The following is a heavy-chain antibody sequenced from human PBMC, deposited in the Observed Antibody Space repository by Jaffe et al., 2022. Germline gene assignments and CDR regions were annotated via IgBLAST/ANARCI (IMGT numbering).Heavy chain of an antibody. J-gene: IGHJ6*03. V-gene: IGHV4-39*01. CDR3: ATPAVAEDATHYHYLDV. D-gene: IGHD2-15*01. CDR1: GDSISSSRHY. CDR2: LYYEGRT. Sequence: HLHLQESGPGLVKPSEILSLTCTVSGDSISSSRHYWGWYRQSPGKGLEWIGTLYYEGRTFYNPSLKSRISVSIDTSKNQFYLTVSSLSAADTAVYFCATPAVAEDATHYHYLDVWGSGTTVTVSS.